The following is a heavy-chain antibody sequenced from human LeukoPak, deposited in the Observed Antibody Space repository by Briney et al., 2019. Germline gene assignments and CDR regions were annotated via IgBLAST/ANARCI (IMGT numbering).Heavy chain of an antibody. D-gene: IGHD6-13*01. CDR1: GYSISSGYY. CDR2: IYHSGST. Sequence: SETVSLTCAVSGYSISSGYYWGWIRQPPGEGLEWIGSIYHSGSTYYNPSLKSRVTISVDTSKNQFSLKLSSVTAADTAVYYCARQSGRIAAAGKDWFDPCGQGNLVTVSS. V-gene: IGHV4-38-2*01. CDR3: ARQSGRIAAAGKDWFDP. J-gene: IGHJ5*02.